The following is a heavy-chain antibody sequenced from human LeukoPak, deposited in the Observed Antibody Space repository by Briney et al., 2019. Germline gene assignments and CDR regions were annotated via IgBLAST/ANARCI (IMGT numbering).Heavy chain of an antibody. Sequence: SETLSLTCAVYGGSFSGYYWSWIRQPPGKGLEWIGEINHSGSTNYNPSLKSRVTISVDTSKNQFSLKLSSVTAADTAVYYCARGSPRGGSSWSYFDYWGQGTLFTVSS. V-gene: IGHV4-34*01. CDR2: INHSGST. CDR1: GGSFSGYY. CDR3: ARGSPRGGSSWSYFDY. J-gene: IGHJ4*02. D-gene: IGHD6-13*01.